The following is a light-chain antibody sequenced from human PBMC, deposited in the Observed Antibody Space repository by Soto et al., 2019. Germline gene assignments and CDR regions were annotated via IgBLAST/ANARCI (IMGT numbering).Light chain of an antibody. V-gene: IGLV2-14*03. Sequence: QSALTQPASVSGSPGQSITISCTGTSSDVGGYNSVSWYQHHPGKAPKLMIFDVSDRPSGVSSRFSGSKSGNTAFLTISGLQAEDEADYYCSSYTTSSTPHYVFGPGTKLTVL. CDR2: DVS. J-gene: IGLJ1*01. CDR3: SSYTTSSTPHYV. CDR1: SSDVGGYNS.